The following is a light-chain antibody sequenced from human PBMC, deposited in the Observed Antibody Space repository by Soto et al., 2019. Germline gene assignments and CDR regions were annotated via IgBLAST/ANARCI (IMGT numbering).Light chain of an antibody. J-gene: IGKJ2*01. CDR2: DAS. Sequence: EIVMTQSPTTLSVSPGERATLSCRASQSVSSKLAWYQQKTGQPPRLLIFDASARASGVPARFSGSGSGTEFILTISGLQSEDFAVYYCQQYNDWPPYTFGQGTKLEMK. CDR1: QSVSSK. CDR3: QQYNDWPPYT. V-gene: IGKV3-15*01.